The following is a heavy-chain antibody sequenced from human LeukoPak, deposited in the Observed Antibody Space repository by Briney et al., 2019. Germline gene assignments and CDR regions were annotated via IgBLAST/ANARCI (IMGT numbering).Heavy chain of an antibody. J-gene: IGHJ4*02. Sequence: GASVKVSRTASGYTFTSYDINWVRQATGQGLEWMGWMNPNSGNTGYAQKFQGRVTMTRNTSISTAYMELSSLRSEDTAVYYCARDQLRWPFDYWGQGTLVTVSS. CDR2: MNPNSGNT. CDR1: GYTFTSYD. D-gene: IGHD4-23*01. V-gene: IGHV1-8*01. CDR3: ARDQLRWPFDY.